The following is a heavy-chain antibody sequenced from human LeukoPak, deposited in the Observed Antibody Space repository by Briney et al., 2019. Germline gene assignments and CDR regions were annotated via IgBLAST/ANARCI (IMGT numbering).Heavy chain of an antibody. D-gene: IGHD1-26*01. CDR3: ARDSSILAHAFDI. Sequence: SETLPLTCTVSGYSISSGYYWGWLRQPPGKGLEWIGSIYHSGSTYYNPSLKSQVTISVDTSKNQFSLKLTSVTAADTAVYYCARDSSILAHAFDIWGQGTMVTVSS. CDR2: IYHSGST. CDR1: GYSISSGYY. J-gene: IGHJ3*02. V-gene: IGHV4-38-2*02.